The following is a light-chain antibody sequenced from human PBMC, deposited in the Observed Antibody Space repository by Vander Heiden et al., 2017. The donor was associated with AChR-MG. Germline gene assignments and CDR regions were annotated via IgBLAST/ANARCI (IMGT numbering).Light chain of an antibody. CDR1: QRVNDNH. CDR2: GAS. CDR3: QQYGDSPLT. Sequence: VVLTPSPGLPSFSPGARATLSCKASQRVNDNHLAWYQQKLGQTPRLLIHGASSRATGIPDRFSGSGSGTDFTLTISRLEPEDFAVYYCQQYGDSPLTFGGGTRVEI. V-gene: IGKV3-20*01. J-gene: IGKJ4*01.